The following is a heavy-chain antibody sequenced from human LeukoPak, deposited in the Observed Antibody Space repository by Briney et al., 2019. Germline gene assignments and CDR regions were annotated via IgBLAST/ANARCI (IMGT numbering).Heavy chain of an antibody. Sequence: SETLSLTCAVYGGSFSGYYWSWIRQPPGKGLEWIGEINHSGSTNYNPSLKSRVTISVDTSKNQFSLKLSSVTAADTAVYYCARGGRRARLKFFGVVENWFDPWGQGTLVTVSS. D-gene: IGHD3-3*01. J-gene: IGHJ5*02. CDR2: INHSGST. CDR3: ARGGRRARLKFFGVVENWFDP. V-gene: IGHV4-34*01. CDR1: GGSFSGYY.